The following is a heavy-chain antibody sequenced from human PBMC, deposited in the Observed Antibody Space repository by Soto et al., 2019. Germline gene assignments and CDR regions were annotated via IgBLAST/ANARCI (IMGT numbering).Heavy chain of an antibody. CDR2: ISAYNGNT. Sequence: ASVKVSCKASGYTFTSYGISWVRQAPGQGLEWMGWISAYNGNTNYAQKLQGRVTMTTDTSTSTAYMELRSLRSDDTAVYYCARVYDYVWGSFLPIDYWGQGTLVTVS. J-gene: IGHJ4*02. D-gene: IGHD3-16*01. V-gene: IGHV1-18*04. CDR1: GYTFTSYG. CDR3: ARVYDYVWGSFLPIDY.